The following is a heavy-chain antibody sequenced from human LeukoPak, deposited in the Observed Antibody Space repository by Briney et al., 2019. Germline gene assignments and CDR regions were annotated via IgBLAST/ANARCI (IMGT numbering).Heavy chain of an antibody. CDR1: GFTFSSYA. CDR2: ISDSGDNT. V-gene: IGHV3-23*01. Sequence: GGSLRLSCVASGFTFSSYAMSWVRQAPGKGLEWVSTISDSGDNTYYADSVKGRFTISRDNSKNTLYLQMNSLRAEDTALYYCARAPGVRYYYYMDVWGKGTTVTVSS. D-gene: IGHD2-8*01. J-gene: IGHJ6*03. CDR3: ARAPGVRYYYYMDV.